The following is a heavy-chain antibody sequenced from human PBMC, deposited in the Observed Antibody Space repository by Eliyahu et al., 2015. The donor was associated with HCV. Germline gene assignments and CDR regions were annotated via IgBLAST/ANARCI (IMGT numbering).Heavy chain of an antibody. CDR2: INHSGST. V-gene: IGHV4-34*01. Sequence: QVQLQQWGAGLLKPSETLSLTCAVXGGSFSGYSXSWIRQPPGKGLEWIGEINHSGSTNYNPSLKSRVTISVDTSKNQFSLKLSSVTAADTAVYYCARGSMVRGVLFDYWGQGTLVTVSS. CDR1: GGSFSGYS. CDR3: ARGSMVRGVLFDY. J-gene: IGHJ4*02. D-gene: IGHD3-10*01.